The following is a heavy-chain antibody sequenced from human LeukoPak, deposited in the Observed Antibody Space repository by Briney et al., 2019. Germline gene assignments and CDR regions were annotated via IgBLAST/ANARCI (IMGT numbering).Heavy chain of an antibody. J-gene: IGHJ5*02. V-gene: IGHV4-59*08. CDR3: ARQRENWFDP. CDR2: IYDTGSA. Sequence: SETLSLTCSVSGGSISTYFWSWIRQPPGKGLEWIANIYDTGSAKYSPSLKSRVTISVDRSKNQLSLKLTSVTAADTAVYFCARQRENWFDPWGQGTLVTVSS. CDR1: GGSISTYF.